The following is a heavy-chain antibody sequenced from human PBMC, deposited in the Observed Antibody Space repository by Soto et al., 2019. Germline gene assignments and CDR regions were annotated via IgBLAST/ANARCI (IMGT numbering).Heavy chain of an antibody. Sequence: GGSLRLSCAASGFTFSSYGMHWVRQAPGKGLEWVAVIWYDGSNKYYADSVKGRFTISRDNSKNTLYLQMNSLRAEDTAVYYCARRRGETPDYYYYGMDVWAQGTTVTVSS. CDR1: GFTFSSYG. J-gene: IGHJ6*02. CDR3: ARRRGETPDYYYYGMDV. V-gene: IGHV3-33*01. D-gene: IGHD3-10*01. CDR2: IWYDGSNK.